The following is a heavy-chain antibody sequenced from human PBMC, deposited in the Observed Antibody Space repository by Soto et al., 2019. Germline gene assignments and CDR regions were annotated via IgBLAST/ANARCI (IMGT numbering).Heavy chain of an antibody. CDR2: ISSSSSTI. Sequence: ESGGGLVQPGGSLRLSCAASGFTFSSYSMNWVRQAPGKGLEWVSYISSSSSTIYYADSVKGRFTISRDNAKNSLYLQMNSLRAEDTAVYYCARDDCSSTSCYVGPGYFDYWGQGTLVTVSS. V-gene: IGHV3-48*01. J-gene: IGHJ4*02. D-gene: IGHD2-2*01. CDR1: GFTFSSYS. CDR3: ARDDCSSTSCYVGPGYFDY.